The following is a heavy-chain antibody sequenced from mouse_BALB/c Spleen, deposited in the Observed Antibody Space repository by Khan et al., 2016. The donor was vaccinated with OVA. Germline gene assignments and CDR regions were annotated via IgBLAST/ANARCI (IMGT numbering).Heavy chain of an antibody. CDR1: GYTFTTYW. CDR3: TRDRIDY. V-gene: IGHV1-7*01. J-gene: IGHJ2*01. Sequence: VQFQQSGAELAKPGASVKMSCKASGYTFTTYWMHWVKQRPGQGLEWIGYINPTSGYTDYNDKFKDRATLSADKSSSTAYMQLNSLTSEDSAVYYCTRDRIDYWGQGTTLTVSS. CDR2: INPTSGYT.